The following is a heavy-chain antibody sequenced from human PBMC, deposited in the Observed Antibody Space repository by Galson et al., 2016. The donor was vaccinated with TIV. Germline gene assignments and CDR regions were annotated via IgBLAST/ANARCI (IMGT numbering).Heavy chain of an antibody. CDR1: GFTVSSHY. V-gene: IGHV3-53*01. J-gene: IGHJ6*02. CDR2: IYSGDST. Sequence: SLRLSCAASGFTVSSHYMSWVRQAPGKGLEWVSFIYSGDSTKYADSVKGRFTISRDSSKHTVSLQMNSLRAEDTAVYYCARHLTTAEYFGMDVWGQGTTVTVSS. D-gene: IGHD1-14*01. CDR3: ARHLTTAEYFGMDV.